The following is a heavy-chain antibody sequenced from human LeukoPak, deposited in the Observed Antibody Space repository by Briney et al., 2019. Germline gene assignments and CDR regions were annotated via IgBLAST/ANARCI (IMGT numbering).Heavy chain of an antibody. CDR3: ASVCYSGALCLWDFDY. CDR1: GYTFTSYG. J-gene: IGHJ4*02. CDR2: ISAYNGNT. Sequence: ASVKVSCKASGYTFTSYGISWVRQAPGQGLEWMGWISAYNGNTNYAQKLQGRVTMTTDTSTSTAYMELRSLRSDDTAVYYCASVCYSGALCLWDFDYWGQGTLVTVSS. D-gene: IGHD2-15*01. V-gene: IGHV1-18*01.